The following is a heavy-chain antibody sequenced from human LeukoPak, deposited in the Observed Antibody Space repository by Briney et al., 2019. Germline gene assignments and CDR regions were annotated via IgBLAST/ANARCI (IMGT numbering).Heavy chain of an antibody. Sequence: GGSLRLSCAASGFTVSSSYMSWVRQAPGKGLEWVSLIYSGGSTYYADSVRGRFTISRDNSKNTLYLQMNSLRAEETAVYYCTRDWRHDLDGWGQGTLVTVTS. D-gene: IGHD1-1*01. CDR1: GFTVSSSY. J-gene: IGHJ4*02. CDR2: IYSGGST. CDR3: TRDWRHDLDG. V-gene: IGHV3-66*01.